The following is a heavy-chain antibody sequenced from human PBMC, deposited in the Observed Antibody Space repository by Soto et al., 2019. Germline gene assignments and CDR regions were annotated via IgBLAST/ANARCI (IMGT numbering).Heavy chain of an antibody. CDR3: ARDQWISGYRLFDY. Sequence: QVQLVQSGAEVKKPGASVKVSCKSSGYTFTNYGISWVRQAPGQGLEWMGWISAYNGNTDYAQKLQGRVTMTTDTSTSTAYMELRSLRSDDTAIYYCARDQWISGYRLFDYWGQGTLVTVSS. V-gene: IGHV1-18*01. D-gene: IGHD3-22*01. CDR1: GYTFTNYG. J-gene: IGHJ4*02. CDR2: ISAYNGNT.